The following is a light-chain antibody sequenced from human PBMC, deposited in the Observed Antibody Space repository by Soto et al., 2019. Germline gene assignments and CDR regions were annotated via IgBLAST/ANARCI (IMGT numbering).Light chain of an antibody. CDR2: EVS. Sequence: QSALTQPPSASGSPGQSVTISCTGTSSDVGDYNYVSWYQQHPGKAPKLMIYEVSKRPSGVSDRFSGSKSGNTASLTISGLQAEDEADYYCSSYTSSSTLYVFGTGTKVTVL. V-gene: IGLV2-14*01. CDR1: SSDVGDYNY. J-gene: IGLJ1*01. CDR3: SSYTSSSTLYV.